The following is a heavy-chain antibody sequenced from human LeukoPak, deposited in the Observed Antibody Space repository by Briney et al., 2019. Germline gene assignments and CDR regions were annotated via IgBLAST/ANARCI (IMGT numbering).Heavy chain of an antibody. J-gene: IGHJ3*02. CDR3: AKDRSRIALSFPDAFDI. CDR1: GFTFSSYA. D-gene: IGHD6-13*01. CDR2: ISGSGGST. Sequence: PGGSLRLSCAASGFTFSSYAMSWVRQAPGKGLEWVSAISGSGGSTYYADSVKGGFTISRDNSKNTLYLQMNSLRAEDTAVYYCAKDRSRIALSFPDAFDIWGQGTMVTVSS. V-gene: IGHV3-23*01.